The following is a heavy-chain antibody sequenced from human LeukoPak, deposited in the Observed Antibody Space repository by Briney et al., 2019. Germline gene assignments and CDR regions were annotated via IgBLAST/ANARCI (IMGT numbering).Heavy chain of an antibody. J-gene: IGHJ4*02. V-gene: IGHV4-30-4*08. CDR1: GGSISSSIYY. CDR2: IYYSGST. Sequence: SETLSLTCIVSGGSISSSIYYWAWVRQPPGKGLEWIGYIYYSGSTYYNPSLKSRVTISVDTSKNQFSLKLSSVTAADTAVYYCARGGDYSDFILEYWGQGTLVSVSS. D-gene: IGHD4-11*01. CDR3: ARGGDYSDFILEY.